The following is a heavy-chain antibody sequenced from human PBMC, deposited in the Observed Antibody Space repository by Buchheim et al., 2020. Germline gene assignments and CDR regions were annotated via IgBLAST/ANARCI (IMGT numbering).Heavy chain of an antibody. CDR1: GFTFSSYS. J-gene: IGHJ6*02. CDR2: ISSSSSYI. D-gene: IGHD4-17*01. CDR3: ARDTVTTDYYYGMDV. V-gene: IGHV3-21*01. Sequence: EVQLVESGGGLVKPGGSLRLSCAASGFTFSSYSLNWVRQAPGQGLAWVSSISSSSSYIYYADSVKVRFTIARDNAKNLMYLQMNSLRAEETAVYYCARDTVTTDYYYGMDVWGQGTT.